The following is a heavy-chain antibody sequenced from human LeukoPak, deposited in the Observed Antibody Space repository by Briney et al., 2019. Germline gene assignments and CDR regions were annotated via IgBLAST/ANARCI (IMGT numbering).Heavy chain of an antibody. CDR2: ISGGGGST. CDR1: GFIFTTYA. J-gene: IGHJ6*02. Sequence: GGSLRLSCAASGFIFTTYAMIWVRQAPGKGLEWVSTISGGGGSTLYADSVKGRFTIFRVNSKNTLYLQMNSLRAEDTAIYYCAKDMSDYTNFPDVWGQGTTVTVSS. V-gene: IGHV3-23*01. CDR3: AKDMSDYTNFPDV. D-gene: IGHD4-11*01.